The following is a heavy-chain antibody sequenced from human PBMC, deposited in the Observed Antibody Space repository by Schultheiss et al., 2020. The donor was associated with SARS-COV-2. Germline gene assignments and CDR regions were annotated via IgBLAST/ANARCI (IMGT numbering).Heavy chain of an antibody. CDR2: IYSGGST. CDR1: GFTFSSYS. D-gene: IGHD3-3*01. V-gene: IGHV3-66*01. Sequence: GESLKISCAASGFTFSSYSMNWVRQAPGKGLEWVSVIYSGGSTYYADSVKGRFTISRDNSKNTLYLQMNSLRAEDTAVYYCAREVLEWLDNDYYYYMDVWGKGTTVTVSS. J-gene: IGHJ6*03. CDR3: AREVLEWLDNDYYYYMDV.